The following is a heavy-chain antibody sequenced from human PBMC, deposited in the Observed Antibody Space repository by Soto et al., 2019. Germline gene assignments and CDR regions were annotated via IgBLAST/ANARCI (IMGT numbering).Heavy chain of an antibody. CDR2: INHSGST. CDR3: ARAFSGYYRRAFDV. D-gene: IGHD3-22*01. Sequence: QVQLQQWGAGLLKSSETLSLTCAVFGGSFSGYQWSWIRQPPGKGLEWIGEINHSGSTNYNPSLESRVTMSIDTSRNQFSLKLISVTAADTAVYYCARAFSGYYRRAFDVWGQGTMGTVSS. CDR1: GGSFSGYQ. J-gene: IGHJ3*01. V-gene: IGHV4-34*01.